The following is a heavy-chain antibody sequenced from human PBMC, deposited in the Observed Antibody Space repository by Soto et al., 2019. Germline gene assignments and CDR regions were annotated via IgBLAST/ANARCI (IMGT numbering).Heavy chain of an antibody. CDR1: GFTVSSNY. CDR2: IYSGGST. CDR3: ARATVVRGHDAFDI. D-gene: IGHD2-15*01. Sequence: EVQLVESGGGLVQPGGSLRLSCAASGFTVSSNYMSWVRQAPGKGLEWVSVIYSGGSTYYADSVKGGFTISRHNSKNTLYLQMNSLSAEDRAVYYCARATVVRGHDAFDIWGQGTMVTVSS. J-gene: IGHJ3*02. V-gene: IGHV3-53*04.